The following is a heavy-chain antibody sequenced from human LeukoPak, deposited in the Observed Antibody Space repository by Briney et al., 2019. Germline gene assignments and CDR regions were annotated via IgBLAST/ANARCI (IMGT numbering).Heavy chain of an antibody. Sequence: PSGTLSLTCAVSGGSISSSNWWSWVRPPPGKGLEWIGEIYHSGSTNYNPSLKSRVTISVDKSKNQFSLKLSSVTAADTAVYYCARSRAFNSGAFDPWGQGSLVTVSS. CDR3: ARSRAFNSGAFDP. J-gene: IGHJ5*02. CDR1: GGSISSSNW. CDR2: IYHSGST. D-gene: IGHD1-26*01. V-gene: IGHV4-4*02.